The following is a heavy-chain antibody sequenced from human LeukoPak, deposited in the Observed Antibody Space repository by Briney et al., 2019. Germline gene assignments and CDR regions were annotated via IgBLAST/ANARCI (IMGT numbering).Heavy chain of an antibody. D-gene: IGHD2-21*02. J-gene: IGHJ4*02. CDR2: ISYDGSNK. CDR3: AKDACPIASGGDCNFDY. Sequence: GSLRLSCAASGFTFSDYWMHWVRQAPGKGLEWVAVISYDGSNKYYADSVKGRFTISRDNSKNTLYLQMNSLRAEDTAVYYCAKDACPIASGGDCNFDYWGQGTLVTVSS. CDR1: GFTFSDYW. V-gene: IGHV3-30*18.